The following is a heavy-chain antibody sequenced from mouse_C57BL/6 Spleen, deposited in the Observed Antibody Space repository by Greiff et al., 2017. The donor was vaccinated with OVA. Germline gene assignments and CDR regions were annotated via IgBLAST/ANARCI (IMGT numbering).Heavy chain of an antibody. CDR1: GYSITSGYH. D-gene: IGHD2-4*01. CDR3: ATIYYDYDDYFDY. J-gene: IGHJ2*01. CDR2: ISNDGSN. V-gene: IGHV3-6*01. Sequence: EVQLVEPGPGLVKPSQSLSLTCPVTGYSITSGYHWNWNRQPPGNQLERMGYISNDGSNNYNPSLKNRIPITRDTSKNQFFLKLNSVTTEDTATYYCATIYYDYDDYFDYWGPGTTLTVSS.